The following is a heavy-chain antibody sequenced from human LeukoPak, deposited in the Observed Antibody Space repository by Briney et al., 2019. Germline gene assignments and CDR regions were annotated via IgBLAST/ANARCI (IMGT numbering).Heavy chain of an antibody. CDR2: IYYSGST. Sequence: PSETLSLTCAVYGGSFSGYYWSWIRQPPGKGLEWIGSIYYSGSTYYNPSLKSRVTISVDTSKNQFSLKLSSVTAADTAVYYCARPSYYYYGMDVWGQGITVTVSS. V-gene: IGHV4-34*01. CDR3: ARPSYYYYGMDV. CDR1: GGSFSGYY. J-gene: IGHJ6*02.